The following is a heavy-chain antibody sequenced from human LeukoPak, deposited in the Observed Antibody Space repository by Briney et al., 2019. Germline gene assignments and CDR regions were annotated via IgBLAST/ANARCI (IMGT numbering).Heavy chain of an antibody. CDR2: INHSGST. D-gene: IGHD1-26*01. CDR3: AGDIVGARDDAFDI. V-gene: IGHV4-34*01. J-gene: IGHJ3*02. CDR1: GGSFSGYY. Sequence: PSETLSLTCAVYGGSFSGYYWSWIRQPPGKGLEWIGEINHSGSTNYNPSLKSRVTISVDTSKNQFSLKLSSVTAADTAVYYCAGDIVGARDDAFDIWGQGTMVTVSS.